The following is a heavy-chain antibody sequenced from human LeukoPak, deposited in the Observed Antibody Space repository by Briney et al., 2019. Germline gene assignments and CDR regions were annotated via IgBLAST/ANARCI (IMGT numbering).Heavy chain of an antibody. J-gene: IGHJ4*02. CDR3: ARRSMLDY. V-gene: IGHV3-23*01. CDR2: VSGSGGTT. D-gene: IGHD2-8*01. Sequence: GESLKISCAASGFTFSNYAMNWVRQAPGKGLEWLSVVSGSGGTTSYADSVKGRFTISRDNSKNALYLQMISLRAEDTAVYYCARRSMLDYWGRGTLVTISS. CDR1: GFTFSNYA.